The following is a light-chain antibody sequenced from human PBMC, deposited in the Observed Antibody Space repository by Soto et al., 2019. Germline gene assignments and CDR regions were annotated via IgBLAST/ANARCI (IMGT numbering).Light chain of an antibody. J-gene: IGKJ5*01. CDR3: QQYDILPIT. Sequence: DIQMTQSPSSLFAPVCDRATITSQAAQDINIYLNWYQQKPGKAPKLLIYDASNLEIGVPSRFSGSGSGTHFTFTISSLQTEDIGTYYCQQYDILPITFGRGTRLEIK. CDR1: QDINIY. CDR2: DAS. V-gene: IGKV1-33*01.